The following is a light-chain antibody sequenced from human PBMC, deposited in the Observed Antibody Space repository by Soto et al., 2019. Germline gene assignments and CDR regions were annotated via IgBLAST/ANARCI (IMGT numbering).Light chain of an antibody. V-gene: IGKV3-11*01. J-gene: IGKJ1*01. CDR2: DTS. CDR3: HLRSNWWT. CDR1: QSVSGS. Sequence: EIVLTQSPATLSLFPGERATLSCRASQSVSGSLAWYQQKPGQAPRVVIYDTSTRATGIPARFSGSGSGTDFTLTIGSLEPEDFAVYYCHLRSNWWTFGQGTKVDIK.